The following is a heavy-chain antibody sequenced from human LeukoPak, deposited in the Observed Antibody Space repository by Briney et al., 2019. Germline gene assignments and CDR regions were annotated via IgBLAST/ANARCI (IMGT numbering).Heavy chain of an antibody. CDR1: GFTVSSNY. CDR2: IKDKSNGGTT. D-gene: IGHD1-14*01. V-gene: IGHV3-15*01. Sequence: PGGSLRLSCAASGFTVSSNYMSWVRQAPGKGLEWVGQIKDKSNGGTTDYAAPVKGRFTISRDDSESMLYLQMNSLKTEDTAVYYCKGRNVGIDIWGQGTMVTVSS. J-gene: IGHJ3*02. CDR3: KGRNVGIDI.